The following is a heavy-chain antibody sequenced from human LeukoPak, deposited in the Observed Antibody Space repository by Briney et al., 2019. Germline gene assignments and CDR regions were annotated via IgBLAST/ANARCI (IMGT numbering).Heavy chain of an antibody. D-gene: IGHD3-22*01. V-gene: IGHV4-61*02. J-gene: IGHJ4*02. Sequence: SETLSLTCTVSGNSISSGDNYWSWIRQPAGKGLEWIGRIYTSGSTNYNPSLKSRVTISVDTSKNQFSLKLSSVTAADTAVYYCARVIDDSSGYYYGPYYFDYWGQGTLVTVSS. CDR3: ARVIDDSSGYYYGPYYFDY. CDR2: IYTSGST. CDR1: GNSISSGDNY.